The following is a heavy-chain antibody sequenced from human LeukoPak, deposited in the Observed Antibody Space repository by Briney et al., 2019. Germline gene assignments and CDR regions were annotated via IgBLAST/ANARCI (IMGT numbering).Heavy chain of an antibody. J-gene: IGHJ5*02. V-gene: IGHV4-34*01. D-gene: IGHD2-2*01. CDR3: ASRSGGYCSSTSCPRGSWFDP. Sequence: SETLSLTCTVSGGSISSYYWSWIRQPPGKGLEWIGEINHSGSTNYNPSLKSRVTISVDTSKNQFSLKLSSVTAADTAVYYCASRSGGYCSSTSCPRGSWFDPWGQGTLVTVSS. CDR1: GGSISSYY. CDR2: INHSGST.